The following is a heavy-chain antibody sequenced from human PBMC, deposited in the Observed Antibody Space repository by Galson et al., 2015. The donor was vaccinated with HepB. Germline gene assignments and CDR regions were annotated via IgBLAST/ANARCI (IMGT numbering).Heavy chain of an antibody. V-gene: IGHV4-34*01. Sequence: SETLSLTCAVYGGSFSGYYWSWIRQPPGKGLEWIGEINHSGSTNYNPSHKSRVPISVDTSKNQFSLQLSSVTAADTAVYYCARGQARRQWLVSSNWFDPWGQGTLVTVSS. CDR3: ARGQARRQWLVSSNWFDP. J-gene: IGHJ5*02. CDR1: GGSFSGYY. D-gene: IGHD6-19*01. CDR2: INHSGST.